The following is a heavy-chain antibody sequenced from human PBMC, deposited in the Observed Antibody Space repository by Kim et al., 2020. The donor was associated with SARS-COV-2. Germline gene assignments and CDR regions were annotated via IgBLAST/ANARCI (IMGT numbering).Heavy chain of an antibody. CDR1: GGSISSSSYY. Sequence: SETLSLTCTVSGGSISSSSYYWGWIRQPPGKGLEWIGSIYYSGSTYYNPSLKSRVTISVDTSKNQFSLKLSSVTAADTAVYYCARHYVGGTYYYDSSGYYLDAFDIWGQGTMVTVSS. J-gene: IGHJ3*02. D-gene: IGHD3-22*01. CDR2: IYYSGST. CDR3: ARHYVGGTYYYDSSGYYLDAFDI. V-gene: IGHV4-39*01.